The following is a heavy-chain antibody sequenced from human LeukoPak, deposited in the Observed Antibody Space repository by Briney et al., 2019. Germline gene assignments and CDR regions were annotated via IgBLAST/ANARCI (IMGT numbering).Heavy chain of an antibody. CDR2: IYYSGAT. V-gene: IGHV4-59*01. D-gene: IGHD2-15*01. J-gene: IGHJ6*03. Sequence: SETLSLTCPVSGGSINKYYWSWIRQPPGKGLEWIGCIYYSGATIYNPSLKSRVIISLDTSKSHFSLKLSSMTTADTAIYYCARQVVGNSMDLWGKGTTVTVSS. CDR3: ARQVVGNSMDL. CDR1: GGSINKYY.